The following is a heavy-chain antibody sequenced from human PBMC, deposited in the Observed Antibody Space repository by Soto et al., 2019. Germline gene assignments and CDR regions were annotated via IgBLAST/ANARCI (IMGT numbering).Heavy chain of an antibody. CDR1: GGSISSSSYY. V-gene: IGHV4-39*07. D-gene: IGHD3-22*01. J-gene: IGHJ4*02. Sequence: PSETLSLTCTVSGGSISSSSYYWGWIRQPPGKGLEWIGSIYYSGSTYYADSVKGRFTISRDNSKNTLYLQMNSLRAEDTAVYYCAREYWDSSGYSYYWGQGTLVTVSS. CDR3: AREYWDSSGYSYY. CDR2: IYYSGST.